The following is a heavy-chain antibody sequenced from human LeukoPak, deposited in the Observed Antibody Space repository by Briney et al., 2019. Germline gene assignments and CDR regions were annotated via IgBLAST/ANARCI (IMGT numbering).Heavy chain of an antibody. D-gene: IGHD6-13*01. Sequence: SETLSLTCTVSGGSIRGFSYYWGWIRQPPGKGLQWIGSVYYSGGAYYSPPLKSRVTILVDTSKNQFSLNLSSLTAADTAVYYCARTAAAAGDPFDFWGQGILVTVSS. CDR2: VYYSGGA. V-gene: IGHV4-39*07. J-gene: IGHJ4*02. CDR1: GGSIRGFSYY. CDR3: ARTAAAAGDPFDF.